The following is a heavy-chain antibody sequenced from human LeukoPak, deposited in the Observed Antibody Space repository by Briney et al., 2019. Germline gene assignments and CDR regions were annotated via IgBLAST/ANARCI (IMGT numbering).Heavy chain of an antibody. V-gene: IGHV4-4*07. CDR1: GGSISSYY. D-gene: IGHD3-10*01. CDR3: AGGDYYGSGSYPNWFDP. Sequence: PSETLSLTCTVSGGSISSYYWSWIRQPAGKGLEWIGRIYTSGSTNYKPSLKSRVTMSVDTSKNQFSLKLSSVTAADTAVYYCAGGDYYGSGSYPNWFDPWGQGTLVTVSS. CDR2: IYTSGST. J-gene: IGHJ5*02.